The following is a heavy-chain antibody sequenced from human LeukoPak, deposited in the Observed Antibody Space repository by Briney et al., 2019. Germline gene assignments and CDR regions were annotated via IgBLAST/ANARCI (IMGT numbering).Heavy chain of an antibody. D-gene: IGHD3-10*01. CDR2: IKQDGSEK. Sequence: GGSLRLSCAASGFSFSTYWMSWVRQAPGKGLEWVANIKQDGSEKYYVDSVKGRFTISRDNAKNSLYLQMNSLRAEDTAVYYCARETYYYGSGSYGGYYYYGMDVWGKGTTVTVSS. CDR3: ARETYYYGSGSYGGYYYYGMDV. CDR1: GFSFSTYW. V-gene: IGHV3-7*03. J-gene: IGHJ6*04.